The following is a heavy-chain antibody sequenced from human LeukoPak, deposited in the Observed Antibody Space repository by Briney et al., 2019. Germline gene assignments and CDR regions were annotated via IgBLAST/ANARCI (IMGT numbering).Heavy chain of an antibody. V-gene: IGHV1-24*01. CDR2: FDPEGGET. Sequence: GASVKVSCKVSGYTLTELSMHWVRQAPGKGLEWMGGFDPEGGETFYAQKFQGRVTMTEDTSTDTAYMELSSPRSEDTAVYYCATEAQLYGGVAFDIWGQGTMVTVSS. J-gene: IGHJ3*02. D-gene: IGHD1-1*01. CDR3: ATEAQLYGGVAFDI. CDR1: GYTLTELS.